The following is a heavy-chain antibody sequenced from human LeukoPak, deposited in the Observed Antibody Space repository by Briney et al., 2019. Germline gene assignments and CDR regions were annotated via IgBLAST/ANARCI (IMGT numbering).Heavy chain of an antibody. CDR3: ARDLTGAGGPIYAFDI. D-gene: IGHD7-27*01. CDR1: GYSISSDYY. V-gene: IGHV4-61*01. CDR2: IYYSGST. J-gene: IGHJ3*02. Sequence: SETLSLTCAVSGYSISSDYYWGWIRQPPGKGLEWIGYIYYSGSTNYNPSLKSRVTISVDTSKNQFSLKLSSVTAADTAVYYCARDLTGAGGPIYAFDIWGQGTMVTVSS.